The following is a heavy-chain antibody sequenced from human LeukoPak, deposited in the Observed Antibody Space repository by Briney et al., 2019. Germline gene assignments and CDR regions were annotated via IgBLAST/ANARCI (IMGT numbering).Heavy chain of an antibody. CDR1: GCSISSSSYY. V-gene: IGHV4-39*07. D-gene: IGHD5-18*01. CDR2: IYYSGST. Sequence: SETLSLTCTVSGCSISSSSYYWGWIRQPPGKGLEWSGSIYYSGSTYYNPSLKSRVTISVETSKNQFSLKLRSVTAADTAVYYCEREDIQLWLRGYFDYWGQGTLVTVSS. CDR3: EREDIQLWLRGYFDY. J-gene: IGHJ4*02.